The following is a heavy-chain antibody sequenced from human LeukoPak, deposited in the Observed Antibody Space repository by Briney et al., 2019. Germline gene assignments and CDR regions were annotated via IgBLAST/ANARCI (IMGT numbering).Heavy chain of an antibody. V-gene: IGHV3-15*01. CDR3: TRHYCSSTSCYHY. J-gene: IGHJ4*02. CDR2: IKSKTDGGTT. CDR1: GFTFRDHW. D-gene: IGHD2-2*01. Sequence: GGSLRLSCAASGFTFRDHWMTWVRQAPGEGLEWVGRIKSKTDGGTTDYAAPVKGRFTISRDDSKNTLYLQMNSLKTEDTAVYYCTRHYCSSTSCYHYWGQGTLVTVSS.